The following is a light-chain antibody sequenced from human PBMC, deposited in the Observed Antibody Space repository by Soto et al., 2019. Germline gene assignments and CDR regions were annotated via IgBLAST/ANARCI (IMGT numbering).Light chain of an antibody. Sequence: QSALTQPASVSGSPGQSITISCTGTSSDIGGSNYVSWYQQHPGKAPKLMIFEFSNRPSGVSNRFSGSKSGNTASLTISGLQAEDEADYYCSSDTTSSTLVLFGGGTKLTVL. J-gene: IGLJ2*01. CDR3: SSDTTSSTLVL. V-gene: IGLV2-14*01. CDR1: SSDIGGSNY. CDR2: EFS.